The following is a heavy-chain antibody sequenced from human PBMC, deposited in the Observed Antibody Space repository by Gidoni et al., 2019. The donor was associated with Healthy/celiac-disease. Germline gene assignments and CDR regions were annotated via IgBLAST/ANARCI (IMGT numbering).Heavy chain of an antibody. CDR2: IGTAGDT. D-gene: IGHD2-2*01. V-gene: IGHV3-13*01. CDR3: ARGLGAVDSTKVMGPNAFDI. J-gene: IGHJ3*02. CDR1: GFTFSSYA. Sequence: EVQLVESGGGLVQPGWSLRLSCAASGFTFSSYAMHWVRQATGKGLEWVSAIGTAGDTYYPGSVKGRFTISRENAKNSLYLQMNSLRAGDTAVYYCARGLGAVDSTKVMGPNAFDIWGQGTMVTVSS.